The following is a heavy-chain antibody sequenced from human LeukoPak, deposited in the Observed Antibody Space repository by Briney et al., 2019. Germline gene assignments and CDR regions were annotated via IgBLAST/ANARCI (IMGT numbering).Heavy chain of an antibody. CDR2: IYYSGST. V-gene: IGHV4-30-4*08. J-gene: IGHJ4*02. D-gene: IGHD3-3*01. CDR1: GGSISSGDYY. CDR3: ARSPAYDFWSGFGNDALD. Sequence: PSQTLSLTCTVSGGSISSGDYYWSWIRQPPGKGLEWIGYIYYSGSTYHNPSLKSRVTISVDTSKNQFSLKLSSVTAADTAVYYCARSPAYDFWSGFGNDALDWGQGTLVTVSS.